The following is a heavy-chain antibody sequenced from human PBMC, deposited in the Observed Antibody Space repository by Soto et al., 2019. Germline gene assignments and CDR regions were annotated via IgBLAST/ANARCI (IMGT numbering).Heavy chain of an antibody. Sequence: SETLSLTCTVSGGSFSSYYWSRIRQPPGKGLEWIGHIYYSWGTNYNPSLKSRVTISGDTSKNQLSLKLSSVTAADTAVYYCARDYYYDSRGYPGAYYYGMDVWGQGTTVAVSS. D-gene: IGHD3-22*01. CDR1: GGSFSSYY. V-gene: IGHV4-59*01. J-gene: IGHJ6*02. CDR2: IYYSWGT. CDR3: ARDYYYDSRGYPGAYYYGMDV.